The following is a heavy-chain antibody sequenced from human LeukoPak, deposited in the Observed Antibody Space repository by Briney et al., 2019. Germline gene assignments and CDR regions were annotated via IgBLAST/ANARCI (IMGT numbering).Heavy chain of an antibody. CDR1: GFTFSNYG. CDR3: ARVRGSSLPWAYYDY. Sequence: GALRLSCAASGFTFSNYGINRVRQAPGEGAEWVSYNSPGGSSSYNADSVRGRFTISRDNAKDSLYLQMDSLRAEDTSVYSCARVRGSSLPWAYYDYWGQGTLVTVSS. J-gene: IGHJ4*02. D-gene: IGHD6-6*01. V-gene: IGHV3-48*01. CDR2: NSPGGSSS.